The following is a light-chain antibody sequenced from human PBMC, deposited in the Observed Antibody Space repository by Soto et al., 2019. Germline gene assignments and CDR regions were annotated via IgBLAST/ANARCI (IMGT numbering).Light chain of an antibody. CDR2: GAS. CDR1: QRVSNN. V-gene: IGKV3-15*01. Sequence: RLMARSPAALSVSPGERATLSCRPSQRVSNNFACYQQQPGHPPSLLLYGASTTATGIPPSFSGSGSGRAFTPPTSSLQHAEFGAYYCQQYNHRCPCTFGEGTKVDIK. CDR3: QQYNHRCPCT. J-gene: IGKJ1*01.